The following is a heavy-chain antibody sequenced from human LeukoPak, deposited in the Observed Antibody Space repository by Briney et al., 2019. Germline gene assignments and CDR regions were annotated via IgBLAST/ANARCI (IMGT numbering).Heavy chain of an antibody. CDR1: GGSISSGGYS. Sequence: SETLPLTCAVSGGSISSGGYSWSWIRQPPGTGLEWIGYIYHSGSTYYNPSLKSRVTISVDRSKNQFSLKLSSVTAADTAVYYCARGTSYYDSSGYYPYFDYWGQGTLVTVSS. CDR3: ARGTSYYDSSGYYPYFDY. CDR2: IYHSGST. J-gene: IGHJ4*02. V-gene: IGHV4-30-2*01. D-gene: IGHD3-22*01.